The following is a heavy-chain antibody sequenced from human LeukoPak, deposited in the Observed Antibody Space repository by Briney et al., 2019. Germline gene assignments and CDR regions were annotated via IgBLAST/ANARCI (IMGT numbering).Heavy chain of an antibody. CDR1: GGPISSYY. Sequence: SETLSLTCTVSGGPISSYYWSWIRQPAGKGLEWIGRIYTSGSTNYNPSLKSRVTISVDTSKNQFSLKLSSVTAADTAVYYCARGRYYYDSSGYYNEGFDYWGQGTLVTVSS. CDR2: IYTSGST. D-gene: IGHD3-22*01. CDR3: ARGRYYYDSSGYYNEGFDY. V-gene: IGHV4-4*07. J-gene: IGHJ4*02.